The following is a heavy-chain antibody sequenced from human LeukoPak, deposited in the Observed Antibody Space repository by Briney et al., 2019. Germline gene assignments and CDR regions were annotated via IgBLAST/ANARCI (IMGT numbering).Heavy chain of an antibody. CDR3: ARYCSSTSCYMQNAFDI. D-gene: IGHD2-2*02. Sequence: PSETLSLTCTVSGGSISSSSYYWGWIRQPPGKGLEWIGSIYYSGSTYYNPSLKSRVTISLDRSKNQFSLKLSSMTAADTAVYYCARYCSSTSCYMQNAFDIWGQGTMVTVSS. J-gene: IGHJ3*02. CDR1: GGSISSSSYY. V-gene: IGHV4-39*07. CDR2: IYYSGST.